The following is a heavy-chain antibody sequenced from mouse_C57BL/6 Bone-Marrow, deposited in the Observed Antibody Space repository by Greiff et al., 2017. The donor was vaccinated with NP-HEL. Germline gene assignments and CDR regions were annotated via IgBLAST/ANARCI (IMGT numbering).Heavy chain of an antibody. Sequence: VQLQQSGPVLVKPGASVKMSCKASGYTFTDYYMNWVKQSHGKSLEWIGVINPYNGGTSYNQKFKGKATLHADTSSSTAYLELNSLTSEDSAVYYCADYSSSYGYWYFDVWGTGTTVTVSS. D-gene: IGHD1-1*01. CDR3: ADYSSSYGYWYFDV. J-gene: IGHJ1*03. V-gene: IGHV1-19*01. CDR1: GYTFTDYY. CDR2: INPYNGGT.